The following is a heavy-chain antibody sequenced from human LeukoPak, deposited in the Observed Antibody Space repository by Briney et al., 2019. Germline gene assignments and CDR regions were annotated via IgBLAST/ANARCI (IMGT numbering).Heavy chain of an antibody. Sequence: ASVKVSCKASGYTFTDYYMHWVRQAPRQGLEWMGMINPSSGSTSYAQKFQGRVTMTRDTSTSTVYMELSSLRSEDTAVYYCARGRSVADPPPFDYWGQRTLVTVSS. V-gene: IGHV1-46*01. D-gene: IGHD6-19*01. J-gene: IGHJ4*02. CDR1: GYTFTDYY. CDR3: ARGRSVADPPPFDY. CDR2: INPSSGST.